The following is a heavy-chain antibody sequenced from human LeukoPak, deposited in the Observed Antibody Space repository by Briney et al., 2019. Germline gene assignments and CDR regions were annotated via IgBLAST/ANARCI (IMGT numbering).Heavy chain of an antibody. Sequence: GASLRLSCAASVCTFGDYHMSWIRKAPWKGLEWVEVTVGGGDGTYYADSVKGRFTISRDNSNNTLYLQMNSLRAEDTAVYYCAKLTTSWGQGTLVTVSS. CDR2: TVGGGDGT. J-gene: IGHJ4*02. CDR3: AKLTTS. V-gene: IGHV3-23*01. CDR1: VCTFGDYH. D-gene: IGHD4-11*01.